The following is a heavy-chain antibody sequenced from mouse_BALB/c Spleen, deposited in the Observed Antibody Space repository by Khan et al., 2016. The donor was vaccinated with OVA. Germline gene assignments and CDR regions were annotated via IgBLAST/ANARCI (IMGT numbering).Heavy chain of an antibody. Sequence: EVQLQESGPGLVKPSQSLSLTCTVTGYSITSNYAWNWIRQFPGNKLEWMGYISYSDSTSYNPSLKSRISVTRDTSQNQFFLQLNSVTTEDTATYYCARGNYYGYYFDSGGQGTTLTVAS. D-gene: IGHD1-1*01. V-gene: IGHV3-2*02. CDR3: ARGNYYGYYFDS. J-gene: IGHJ2*01. CDR1: GYSITSNYA. CDR2: ISYSDST.